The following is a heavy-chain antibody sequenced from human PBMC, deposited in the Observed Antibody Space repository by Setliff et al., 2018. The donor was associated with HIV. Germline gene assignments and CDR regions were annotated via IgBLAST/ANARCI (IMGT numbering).Heavy chain of an antibody. CDR1: GDTFRSYG. CDR3: VRGVQSPPHYSYYYMDV. CDR2: IIPIFGRA. D-gene: IGHD3-3*01. J-gene: IGHJ6*03. V-gene: IGHV1-69*06. Sequence: SVKVSCKASGDTFRSYGISWVRQAPGQGLEWMGAIIPIFGRANYEQKFQGRVTITEDKSTSTAYMELSSLTSEDTAVYYCVRGVQSPPHYSYYYMDVWGEGTMVTVSS.